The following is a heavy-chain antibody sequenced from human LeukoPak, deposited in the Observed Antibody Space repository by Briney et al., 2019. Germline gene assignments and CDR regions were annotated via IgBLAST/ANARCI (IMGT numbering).Heavy chain of an antibody. V-gene: IGHV3-7*04. Sequence: GGSLRLSCTVSGFTFGDYAMSWVRQAPGKGLEWVANIKQDGSEKYYVDSVEGRFTISRDNAKNSLYLQMNSLRDEDTAVYYCARDWRGGRDYWGQGTLVTVSS. D-gene: IGHD3-16*01. CDR3: ARDWRGGRDY. CDR1: GFTFGDYA. J-gene: IGHJ4*02. CDR2: IKQDGSEK.